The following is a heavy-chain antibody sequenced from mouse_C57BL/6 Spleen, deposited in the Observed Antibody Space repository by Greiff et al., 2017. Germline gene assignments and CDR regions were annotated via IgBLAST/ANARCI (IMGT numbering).Heavy chain of an antibody. V-gene: IGHV5-17*01. CDR1: GFTFSDYG. D-gene: IGHD1-1*01. Sequence: EVQRVESGGGLVKPGGSLKLSCAASGFTFSDYGMHWVRQAPEKGLEWVAYISSGSSTIYYADTVKGRFTISGDNAKNTLFLQMTSLRSEDTAMYYCARMTTVVADWYFDVWGTGTTVTVSS. CDR3: ARMTTVVADWYFDV. CDR2: ISSGSSTI. J-gene: IGHJ1*03.